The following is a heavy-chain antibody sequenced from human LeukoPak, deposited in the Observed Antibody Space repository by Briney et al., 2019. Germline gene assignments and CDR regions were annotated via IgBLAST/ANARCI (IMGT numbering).Heavy chain of an antibody. V-gene: IGHV4-4*09. CDR3: ARLRVSGSYLYYFDY. CDR1: NGSISSYN. Sequence: SETLSLTCTVSNGSISSYNWSWVRQPPGKGLEWIGYILTSETTNYNPSLKSRLTVSVDMSKNQFTLKLSSVTAADTAVYYCARLRVSGSYLYYFDYWGQGTLVTVSS. J-gene: IGHJ4*02. CDR2: ILTSETT. D-gene: IGHD1-26*01.